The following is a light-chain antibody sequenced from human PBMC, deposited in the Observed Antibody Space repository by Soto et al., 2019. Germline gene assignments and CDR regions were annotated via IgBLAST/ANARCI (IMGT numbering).Light chain of an antibody. CDR1: QAISTY. CDR2: AAS. J-gene: IGKJ4*01. V-gene: IGKV1-27*01. Sequence: DIQMTRSPSSLSASVGDRVTITCRASQAISTYLAWYQQKPGKVPKLLIYAASALQSGVPSRFSGSGSGTDFTLTISSLQPEDVASYYCQKYKSAPFTFGGGTKVELK. CDR3: QKYKSAPFT.